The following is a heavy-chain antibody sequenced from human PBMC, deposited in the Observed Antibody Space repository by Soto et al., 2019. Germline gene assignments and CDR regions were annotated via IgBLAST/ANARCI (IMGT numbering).Heavy chain of an antibody. V-gene: IGHV1-69*01. CDR3: ARDRRLFGTARPYGMDV. Sequence: QVQLVQSGAEVKKPGSSVKVSCKASGGTFSSYAISWVRQAPGQGLEWMGGIIPIFGTANYAQKFQGRVTITADESTSTAYMELSSLRSEDTAVYYCARDRRLFGTARPYGMDVWGQGTTVTVSS. CDR1: GGTFSSYA. CDR2: IIPIFGTA. D-gene: IGHD3-3*01. J-gene: IGHJ6*02.